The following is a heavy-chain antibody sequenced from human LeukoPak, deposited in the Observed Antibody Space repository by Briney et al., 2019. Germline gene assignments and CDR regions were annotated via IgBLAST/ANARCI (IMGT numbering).Heavy chain of an antibody. Sequence: GGSLRLSCAASRFTFSTYGMHWVRQASGKGLEWLALISYDGINKYYADSVKGRFTVSRDNSKSTLYLQVNSLRAEDTAVYYCARDSDGMSVWGLGTTVTVSS. CDR3: ARDSDGMSV. CDR1: RFTFSTYG. CDR2: ISYDGINK. V-gene: IGHV3-30*03. J-gene: IGHJ6*02.